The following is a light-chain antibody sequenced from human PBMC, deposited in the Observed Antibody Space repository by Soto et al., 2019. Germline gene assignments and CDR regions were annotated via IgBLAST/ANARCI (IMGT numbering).Light chain of an antibody. CDR2: EVS. Sequence: QSALTQPPSASGSPGQSVTITCSGTSSDVGEENYVSWYQQHPGKVPKLMIYEVSNRPSGVSNRFSGSKSGNTASLTISGLQAEDEAYYYCWSYAGNTIFVFGGGTKLTVL. CDR1: SSDVGEENY. CDR3: WSYAGNTIFV. V-gene: IGLV2-8*01. J-gene: IGLJ2*01.